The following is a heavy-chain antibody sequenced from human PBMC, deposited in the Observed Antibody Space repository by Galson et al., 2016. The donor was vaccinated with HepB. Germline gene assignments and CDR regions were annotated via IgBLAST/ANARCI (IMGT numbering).Heavy chain of an antibody. D-gene: IGHD3-10*01. CDR3: AKAHGSMVRDYFYGLDV. CDR2: FSGSAGRT. Sequence: LRLSCASSGFPFSSYAMTWVRQAPGEGLEWVSAFSGSAGRTFYADSAKGRFTISRDNSKNTLYLQMDGLRAEDSALYYCAKAHGSMVRDYFYGLDVWGQGTTVTVSS. CDR1: GFPFSSYA. J-gene: IGHJ6*02. V-gene: IGHV3-23*01.